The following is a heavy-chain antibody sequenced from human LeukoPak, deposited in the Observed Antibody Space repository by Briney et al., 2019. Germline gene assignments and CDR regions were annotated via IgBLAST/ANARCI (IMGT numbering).Heavy chain of an antibody. V-gene: IGHV4-59*01. D-gene: IGHD6-19*01. CDR3: ARDMGAVAGPNWFDP. CDR1: GGSFSGYY. Sequence: SETLSLTCVVYGGSFSGYYWGWIRQPPGKGLEWIGYIYYSGSTNYNPSLKSRVTISVDTSKNQFSLKLSSVTAADTAVYYCARDMGAVAGPNWFDPWGQGTLVTVSS. J-gene: IGHJ5*02. CDR2: IYYSGST.